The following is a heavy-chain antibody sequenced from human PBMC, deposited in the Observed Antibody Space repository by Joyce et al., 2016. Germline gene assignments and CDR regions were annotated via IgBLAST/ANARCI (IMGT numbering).Heavy chain of an antibody. V-gene: IGHV3-73*02. CDR3: AHTMDYTTSLDY. Sequence: EVQLVESGGGLVQPGGSLKLSCAASGVTFSGSAMHLVRQASGKGLEWVGHIRSKSNNYATAYAASVKGRVTVSRDDSKNTAYLQMTSLTTEDTAVYYCAHTMDYTTSLDYWGQGALVTVSS. CDR2: IRSKSNNYAT. J-gene: IGHJ4*02. CDR1: GVTFSGSA. D-gene: IGHD1-26*01.